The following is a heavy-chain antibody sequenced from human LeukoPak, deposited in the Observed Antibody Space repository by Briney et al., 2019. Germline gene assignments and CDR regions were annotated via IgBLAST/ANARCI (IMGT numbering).Heavy chain of an antibody. CDR2: IRYDGSNK. D-gene: IGHD3-10*01. V-gene: IGHV3-30*02. CDR3: AGPSSSGVGY. J-gene: IGHJ4*02. CDR1: GFTFSSYG. Sequence: GGSLRLSCAASGFTFSSYGMHWVRQAPGKGLEWVAFIRYDGSNKYYADSMKGRLTISRDNSKNTLYLQMNSLRAEDTAVYYCAGPSSSGVGYWGQGTLVTVSS.